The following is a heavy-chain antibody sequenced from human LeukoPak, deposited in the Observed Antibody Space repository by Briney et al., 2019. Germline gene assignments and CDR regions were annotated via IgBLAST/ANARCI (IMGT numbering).Heavy chain of an antibody. D-gene: IGHD2-21*02. J-gene: IGHJ4*02. Sequence: QPGRSLRLSCAASGFTFDDYAMHWVRQAPGKGMEWLSVISGGSSGSTYYADSVTGRFTVSRDNSKNTVDLQVNNLRVDDTAIYYCAKDHANTPVVTNWGQGILVSVSS. CDR1: GFTFDDYA. CDR3: AKDHANTPVVTN. V-gene: IGHV3-23*01. CDR2: ISGGSSGST.